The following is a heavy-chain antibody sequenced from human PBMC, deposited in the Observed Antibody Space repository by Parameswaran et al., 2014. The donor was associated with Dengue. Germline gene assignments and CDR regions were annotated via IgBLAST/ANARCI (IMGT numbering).Heavy chain of an antibody. V-gene: IGHV1-18*01. CDR3: ARDGLINDYGDYGLAFDI. J-gene: IGHJ3*02. D-gene: IGHD4-17*01. CDR2: ISAYNGNT. Sequence: WVRQAPGQGLEWMGWISAYNGNTNYAQKLQGRVTMTTDTSTSTAYMELRSLRSDDTAVYYCARDGLINDYGDYGLAFDIWGQGTMVTVSS.